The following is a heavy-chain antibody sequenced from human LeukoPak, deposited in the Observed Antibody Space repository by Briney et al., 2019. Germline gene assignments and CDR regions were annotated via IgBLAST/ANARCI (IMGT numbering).Heavy chain of an antibody. CDR3: ARQTITMIVVVSPHAFDI. J-gene: IGHJ3*02. D-gene: IGHD3-22*01. CDR2: IYYSGST. Sequence: SETLSLTCAVYGGSFSGYYWGWIRQPPGKGLEWIGSIYYSGSTYYNPSLKSRVTISVDTSKNQFSLKLSSVTAADTAVYYCARQTITMIVVVSPHAFDIWGQGTMVTVSS. V-gene: IGHV4-39*01. CDR1: GGSFSGYY.